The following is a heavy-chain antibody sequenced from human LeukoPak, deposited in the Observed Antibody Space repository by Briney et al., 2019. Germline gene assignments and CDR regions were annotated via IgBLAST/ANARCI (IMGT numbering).Heavy chain of an antibody. D-gene: IGHD3-3*01. V-gene: IGHV4-4*09. CDR2: IYTSGST. Sequence: SETLSLTCTVSGGSISSYYWSWIRQPPGKGLEWIGYIYTSGSTNYNPSLKSRVTISVDTSKNQFSLKLSSVTAADTAVYYCARHRGCFWSGYYTGVSEDWFDPWGQGTLVTVSS. J-gene: IGHJ5*02. CDR1: GGSISSYY. CDR3: ARHRGCFWSGYYTGVSEDWFDP.